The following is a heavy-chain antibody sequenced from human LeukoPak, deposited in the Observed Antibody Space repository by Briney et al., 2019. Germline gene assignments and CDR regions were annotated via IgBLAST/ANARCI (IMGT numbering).Heavy chain of an antibody. V-gene: IGHV3-9*01. CDR2: ISWNSGSI. J-gene: IGHJ4*02. D-gene: IGHD3-10*01. CDR3: AKDQRVWFGESNSTFDY. CDR1: GFTFDDYA. Sequence: GGSLRLSCAASGFTFDDYAMHWVRQAPGKGLEWVSGISWNSGSIGYADSVKGRFTISRDNAKNSLYLQTNSLRAEDTALYYCAKDQRVWFGESNSTFDYWGQGTLVTVSS.